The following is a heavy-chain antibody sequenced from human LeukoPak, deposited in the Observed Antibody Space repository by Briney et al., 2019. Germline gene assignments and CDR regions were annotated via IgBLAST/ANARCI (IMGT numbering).Heavy chain of an antibody. CDR2: ISGSGGST. CDR1: GFTFSSYA. Sequence: GGSLRLSCAASGFTFSSYAMSWVRQAPGKGLEWVSVISGSGGSTYYADSVKGRFTISRDNSKNTLCLQMNSLRAEDTAVYYCAKVPADVAATGWFDPWGQGTLVTVSS. J-gene: IGHJ5*02. V-gene: IGHV3-23*01. CDR3: AKVPADVAATGWFDP. D-gene: IGHD2-15*01.